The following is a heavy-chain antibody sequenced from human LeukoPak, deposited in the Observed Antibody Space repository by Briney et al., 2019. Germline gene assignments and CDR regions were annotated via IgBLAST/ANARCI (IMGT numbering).Heavy chain of an antibody. CDR2: ISVYNGDT. V-gene: IGHV1-18*04. CDR1: GYTFTSYY. Sequence: ASVKVSCKASGYTFTSYYMLWVRQAPGHGLEWMGWISVYNGDTNFAQKFQGRVSMTTDTSTTTAYMELRNLRSDDTAMYYCARDHSSSCQLLDYWGQGTLVTVSP. D-gene: IGHD2-2*01. CDR3: ARDHSSSCQLLDY. J-gene: IGHJ4*02.